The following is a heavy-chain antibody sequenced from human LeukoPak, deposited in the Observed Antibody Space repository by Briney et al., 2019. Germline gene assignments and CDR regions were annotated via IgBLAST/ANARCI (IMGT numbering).Heavy chain of an antibody. J-gene: IGHJ4*02. CDR2: ISSSGSTI. Sequence: GGSLRLSRAASGFTFSSYEMNWVRQAPGKGLEWVSYISSSGSTIYYADSVKGRFTISRDNAKNSLYLQMNSLRAEDTAVYYCARDEAPPDYYDSSGYYPFDYWGRGTLVTVSS. V-gene: IGHV3-48*03. CDR1: GFTFSSYE. CDR3: ARDEAPPDYYDSSGYYPFDY. D-gene: IGHD3-22*01.